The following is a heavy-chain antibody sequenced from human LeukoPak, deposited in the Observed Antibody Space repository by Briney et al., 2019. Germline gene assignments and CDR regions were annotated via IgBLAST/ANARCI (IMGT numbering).Heavy chain of an antibody. Sequence: GSLRLSCAASGLTVSSNYMSWVRQAPGKGLEWVSVIYSSGSTYYADSVKGGFTISRDNSKNTLYLQMNSLRVEDTAVYYCARWGSLNVDYWGQGTLVTVSS. CDR2: IYSSGST. CDR1: GLTVSSNY. D-gene: IGHD3-16*01. J-gene: IGHJ4*02. CDR3: ARWGSLNVDY. V-gene: IGHV3-66*01.